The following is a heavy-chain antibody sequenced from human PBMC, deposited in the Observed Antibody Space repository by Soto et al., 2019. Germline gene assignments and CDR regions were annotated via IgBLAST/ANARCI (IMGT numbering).Heavy chain of an antibody. Sequence: ASVKVSCKASGYTFTSYGISWVRQAPGQGLEWMGWISAYNGNTNYAQKLQGRVTMTTDTSTSTAYMELRSLRSDDTAVYYCAREGGYSGYPYYYYYGMDVWGQGTTVTVSS. D-gene: IGHD5-12*01. CDR3: AREGGYSGYPYYYYYGMDV. V-gene: IGHV1-18*04. CDR2: ISAYNGNT. J-gene: IGHJ6*02. CDR1: GYTFTSYG.